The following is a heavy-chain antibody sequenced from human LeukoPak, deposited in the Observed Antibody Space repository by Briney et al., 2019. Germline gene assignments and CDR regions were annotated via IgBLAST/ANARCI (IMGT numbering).Heavy chain of an antibody. V-gene: IGHV3-33*01. CDR2: IRYDGSNT. J-gene: IGHJ4*02. D-gene: IGHD2-15*01. CDR1: GFTFSSYG. Sequence: PGGSLRLSCAASGFTFSSYGMHWVRQAPGRGLEWVAAIRYDGSNTYYGDSVEDRFTISRDNSEKTLYLQMNSLRVEDTAIYYCARDTQPHSGGFTALDYWGQGTLVTVSS. CDR3: ARDTQPHSGGFTALDY.